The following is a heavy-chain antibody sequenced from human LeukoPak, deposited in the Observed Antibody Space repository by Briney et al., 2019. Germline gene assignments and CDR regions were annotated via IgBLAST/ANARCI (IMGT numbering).Heavy chain of an antibody. CDR2: ISWNSGGI. Sequence: GRSLRLSCAASGFIFDDYAMHWVRQAPGKSLEWVSGISWNSGGIGYADSVKGRFTISRDNAKNSLYLQMNSLRAEDTAVYYCARDLMGIAYRGAFYYWGQGTLVTVSS. V-gene: IGHV3-9*01. J-gene: IGHJ4*02. CDR1: GFIFDDYA. D-gene: IGHD6-13*01. CDR3: ARDLMGIAYRGAFYY.